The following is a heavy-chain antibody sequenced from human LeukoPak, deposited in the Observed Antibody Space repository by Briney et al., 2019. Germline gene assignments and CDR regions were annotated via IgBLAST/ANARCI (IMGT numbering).Heavy chain of an antibody. Sequence: GASVKVSCKASGYTFTGYYMHWVRQAPGQGLEWMGWINPDSGGTNYAQKFQGRVTMTRDTSISTAYMELSSLRSEDTAVYYCARDLGVVPRAGYYYYYMDVWGKGTTVTVSS. V-gene: IGHV1-2*02. CDR2: INPDSGGT. J-gene: IGHJ6*03. CDR1: GYTFTGYY. D-gene: IGHD2-2*01. CDR3: ARDLGVVPRAGYYYYYMDV.